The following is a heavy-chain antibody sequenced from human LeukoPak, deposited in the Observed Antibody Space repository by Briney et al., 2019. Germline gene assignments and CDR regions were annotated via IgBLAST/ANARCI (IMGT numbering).Heavy chain of an antibody. D-gene: IGHD3-10*01. J-gene: IGHJ4*02. V-gene: IGHV4-59*08. CDR2: IYYSGTT. CDR1: GGSISSYY. CDR3: ARHPPRVSGGYPFDC. Sequence: SETLSLTCTVSGGSISSYYWSWIRQPPGKGREWIGYIYYSGTTEYNPSLKSRVTISVDTSKNQFSLKLSSVTAADTAVYYCARHPPRVSGGYPFDCWGQGTLVTVSS.